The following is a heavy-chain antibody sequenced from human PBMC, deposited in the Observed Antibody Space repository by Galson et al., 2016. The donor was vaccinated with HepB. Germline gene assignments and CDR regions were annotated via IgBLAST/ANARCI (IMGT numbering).Heavy chain of an antibody. J-gene: IGHJ6*03. CDR3: VRGDYGDLYYMDV. V-gene: IGHV3-21*05. Sequence: SLRLSCAASGFTFTSYSMNWVRQAPGKGLEWVSYISSSGRYTNYADSVKGRFAISRDNAKNSLYLQMNGLRAEDTAVYYCVRGDYGDLYYMDVWGKGTTVTVSS. CDR2: ISSSGRYT. D-gene: IGHD4-17*01. CDR1: GFTFTSYS.